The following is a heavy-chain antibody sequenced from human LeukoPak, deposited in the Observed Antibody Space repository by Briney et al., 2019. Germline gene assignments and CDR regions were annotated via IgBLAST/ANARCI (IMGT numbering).Heavy chain of an antibody. J-gene: IGHJ4*02. D-gene: IGHD6-19*01. CDR2: INHSGST. V-gene: IGHV4-34*01. Sequence: SETLSLTCAVYCGSFSGYYWSWIRQPPGKGLEWIGEINHSGSTNYNPSLKSRVTISVDASKNQFSLKLGSVTAADTAVYYCARGSGGWAQWLVQGDYWGQGTLVTVSS. CDR1: CGSFSGYY. CDR3: ARGSGGWAQWLVQGDY.